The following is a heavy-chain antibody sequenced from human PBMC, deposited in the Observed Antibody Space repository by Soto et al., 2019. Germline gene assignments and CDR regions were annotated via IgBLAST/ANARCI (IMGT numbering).Heavy chain of an antibody. J-gene: IGHJ4*02. CDR3: AKDTGPN. CDR1: GFTFSNYA. Sequence: PGGSLRLSCAASGFTFSNYAMHWVRQAPVKGLEWVAVISYDESHKYYTDSVKGRFTISRDNAKNSLYLQMNSLRAEDTAFYYCAKDTGPNWGQGTLVTVSS. CDR2: ISYDESHK. V-gene: IGHV3-30-3*01.